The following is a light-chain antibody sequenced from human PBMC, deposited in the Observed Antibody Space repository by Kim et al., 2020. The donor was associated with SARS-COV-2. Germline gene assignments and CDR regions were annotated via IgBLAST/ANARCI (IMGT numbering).Light chain of an antibody. CDR1: GERW. J-gene: IGLJ2*01. V-gene: IGLV3-1*01. CDR2: QDS. Sequence: GERWGWWGEGRGGRCGVVGIYQDSKRPSGIPERFSGSNSGNTATLTISGTQAMDEADYYCQAWDSSTVGFGGGTQRTVL. CDR3: QAWDSSTVG.